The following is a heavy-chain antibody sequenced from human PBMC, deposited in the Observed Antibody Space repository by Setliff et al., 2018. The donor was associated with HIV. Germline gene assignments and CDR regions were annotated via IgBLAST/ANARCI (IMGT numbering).Heavy chain of an antibody. Sequence: ASVKVSCKASGYTFTSYGISWVRQAPGQRLEWMGWISAYNGNTNYAQKLQGRVTMTTDTSTSTAYMELRSLRSDDTAVYYCARDSLPYSSGPLHYYYYMDVWGKGTTVTVSS. J-gene: IGHJ6*03. CDR2: ISAYNGNT. D-gene: IGHD6-19*01. V-gene: IGHV1-18*01. CDR3: ARDSLPYSSGPLHYYYYMDV. CDR1: GYTFTSYG.